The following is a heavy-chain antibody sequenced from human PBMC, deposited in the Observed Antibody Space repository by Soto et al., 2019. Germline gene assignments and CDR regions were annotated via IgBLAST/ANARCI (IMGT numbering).Heavy chain of an antibody. CDR2: ISGYKGRT. CDR3: ARRYVDASSSAGFDY. D-gene: IGHD3-16*01. Sequence: QVQLMQSGPEVKKPGASVKVSCKASGYTFTDYSISWVRQAPGQGLEWMGWISGYKGRTNFAQKFQGRVTMTTDTSTTTAYMDLMSLRSDDTAVYYCARRYVDASSSAGFDYWGQGTLVTVSS. V-gene: IGHV1-18*01. CDR1: GYTFTDYS. J-gene: IGHJ4*02.